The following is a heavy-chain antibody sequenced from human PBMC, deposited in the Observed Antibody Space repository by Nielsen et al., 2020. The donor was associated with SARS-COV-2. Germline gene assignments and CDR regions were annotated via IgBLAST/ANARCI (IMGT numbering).Heavy chain of an antibody. CDR3: ARVRSPGSYYNGFYYGMDV. CDR1: GCSFTNNW. CDR2: IYPGDSDT. V-gene: IGHV5-51*01. Sequence: GESLKISCMGSGCSFTNNWIGWVRQMPGKGLEWMGTIYPGDSDTRYSPSFQGQVTISADKSISAAYLQWSSLKASDTAMYYCARVRSPGSYYNGFYYGMDVWGQGTTVTVSS. D-gene: IGHD3-10*01. J-gene: IGHJ6*02.